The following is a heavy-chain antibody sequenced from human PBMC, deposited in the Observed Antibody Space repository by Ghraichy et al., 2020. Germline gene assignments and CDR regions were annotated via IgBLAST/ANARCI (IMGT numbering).Heavy chain of an antibody. Sequence: SETLSLTCAVYGGSFSGYYWSWIRQPPGKGLEWIGEINHSGSTNYNPSLKSRVTISVDTSKNQFSLKLSSVTAADTAVYYCARRGGRSGWSTERYWGQGTLVTVSS. V-gene: IGHV4-34*01. J-gene: IGHJ4*02. CDR1: GGSFSGYY. CDR3: ARRGGRSGWSTERY. D-gene: IGHD6-19*01. CDR2: INHSGST.